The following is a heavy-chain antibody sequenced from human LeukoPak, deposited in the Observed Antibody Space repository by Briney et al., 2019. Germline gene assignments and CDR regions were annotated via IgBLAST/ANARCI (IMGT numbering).Heavy chain of an antibody. CDR1: GFTFGSFS. CDR2: IRGGGGGT. V-gene: IGHV3-23*01. D-gene: IGHD2-15*01. J-gene: IGHJ5*02. Sequence: GGSLRLSCEASGFTFGSFSMSWVRQAPGKGLEWVSGIRGGGGGTHYADPVKGRFTISRDNSKTTLYLQMSSLRADDTAVYYCARDTISCSGGTCYENWFDPWGQGTLVTVSS. CDR3: ARDTISCSGGTCYENWFDP.